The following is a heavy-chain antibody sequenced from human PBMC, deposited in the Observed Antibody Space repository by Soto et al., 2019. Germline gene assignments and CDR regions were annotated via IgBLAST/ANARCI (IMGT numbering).Heavy chain of an antibody. D-gene: IGHD1-1*01. CDR3: ARGPILVQLERRGAFDI. CDR2: ISAYNGNT. J-gene: IGHJ3*02. Sequence: ASVKVSCKASGYTFTSYGISWVRQAPGQGLEWMGWISAYNGNTNYAQKLQGRVTMTTDTSTSTAYMELRSLRSDDTAVYYCARGPILVQLERRGAFDIWGQGTMVTVSS. V-gene: IGHV1-18*01. CDR1: GYTFTSYG.